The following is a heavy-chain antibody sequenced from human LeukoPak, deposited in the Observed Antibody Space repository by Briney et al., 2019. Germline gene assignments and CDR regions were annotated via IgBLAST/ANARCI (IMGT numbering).Heavy chain of an antibody. J-gene: IGHJ6*02. CDR2: INPNSGGT. CDR3: AREPSTYCSSTSCRIGFYGMDV. D-gene: IGHD2-2*01. V-gene: IGHV1-2*02. CDR1: GYTFTGYY. Sequence: ASVKLSCKASGYTFTGYYMNWVRQAPGQGLEWMGWINPNSGGTNYAQKFQGRVTMTRDTSISTAYMELSRLRSDDTAVYYCAREPSTYCSSTSCRIGFYGMDVWGQGTTVTVSS.